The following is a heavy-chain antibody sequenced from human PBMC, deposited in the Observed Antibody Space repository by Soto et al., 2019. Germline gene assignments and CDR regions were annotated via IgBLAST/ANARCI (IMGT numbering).Heavy chain of an antibody. CDR2: ISYDGSNK. CDR1: GFTFSSYG. J-gene: IGHJ3*02. CDR3: ARSMIVVVMTPGAFDI. D-gene: IGHD3-22*01. V-gene: IGHV3-30*03. Sequence: QVQLVESGGGVVQPGRSLRLSCAASGFTFSSYGMHWVRQAPGKGLEWVAVISYDGSNKYYADSVKGRFTISRDNSKNTLYLQMNSLRAEDTAVYYCARSMIVVVMTPGAFDIWCQGTMVTVSS.